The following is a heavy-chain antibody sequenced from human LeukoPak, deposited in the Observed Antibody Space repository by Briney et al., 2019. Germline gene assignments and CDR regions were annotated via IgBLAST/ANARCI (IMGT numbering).Heavy chain of an antibody. Sequence: ESGPTLVNPTQTLTLTCTFSGFSLNTRGVGVGWIRQPPGRALEWLALIYWDDDRRYSPSLKSRLTITKDTSKNQVVLTMTNMDPVVTATYFCAHRKNYYDSSVFDNWGQGTLVTVSS. CDR1: GFSLNTRGVG. CDR3: AHRKNYYDSSVFDN. D-gene: IGHD3-22*01. V-gene: IGHV2-5*02. CDR2: IYWDDDR. J-gene: IGHJ4*02.